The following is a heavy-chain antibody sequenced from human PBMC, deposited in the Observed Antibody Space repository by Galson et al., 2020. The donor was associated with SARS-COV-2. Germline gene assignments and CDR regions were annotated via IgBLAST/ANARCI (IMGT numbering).Heavy chain of an antibody. V-gene: IGHV3-23*01. D-gene: IGHD3-22*01. Sequence: GGSLRLSCAASGFAFSSYAMRWVRQAPGQGLEWVSGLSDSGVYTYYADSVQGRFTISRDTSKNTLFLQMNSLRAEDTAVYYCAKEGHSNGFLYIFESGGQGSLGIVFS. CDR2: LSDSGVYT. CDR3: AKEGHSNGFLYIFES. J-gene: IGHJ4*02. CDR1: GFAFSSYA.